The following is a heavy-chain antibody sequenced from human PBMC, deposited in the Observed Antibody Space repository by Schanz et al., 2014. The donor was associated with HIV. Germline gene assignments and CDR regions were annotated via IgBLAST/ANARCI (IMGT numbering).Heavy chain of an antibody. CDR1: GGTFSTFA. Sequence: QVQLVQSGAEVKKPGSSVKVSCKTFGGTFSTFAISWVRQAPGQGLEWMGWINPNSGDTDYAQKFQGRVTMTRDTSISTAYMELSRLRSDDTAVYYCAREGTAARQFYYYGMDVWGQGTTVTVSS. V-gene: IGHV1-2*02. J-gene: IGHJ6*02. CDR2: INPNSGDT. CDR3: AREGTAARQFYYYGMDV. D-gene: IGHD6-6*01.